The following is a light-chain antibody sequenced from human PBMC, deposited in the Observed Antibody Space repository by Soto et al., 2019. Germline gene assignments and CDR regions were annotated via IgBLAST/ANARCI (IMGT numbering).Light chain of an antibody. CDR1: SNDVGGYNY. Sequence: SVLTQPASVSGSPGQSIAISCTGTSNDVGGYNYVSWYQQHPGKAPKLMIHEVSNRPSGISDRFSGSKSGNTASLTISGLQADDEADYYCSSHTSYSTRVFGTGTKVTVL. V-gene: IGLV2-14*01. CDR2: EVS. J-gene: IGLJ1*01. CDR3: SSHTSYSTRV.